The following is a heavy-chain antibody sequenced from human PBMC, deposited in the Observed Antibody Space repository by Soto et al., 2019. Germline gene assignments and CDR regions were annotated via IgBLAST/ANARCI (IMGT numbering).Heavy chain of an antibody. Sequence: QLQLVQSGAEVKKSGSSVKVSCNASGDTFSSYAISWVRQAPGQGLEWMGGIIPIFGTANYAQKFQGRVTITADESTRTAYMELSSLRSEDTAVYYCARDGSGYRSRASPMDVWGQGTTVTVSS. J-gene: IGHJ6*02. D-gene: IGHD3-22*01. CDR2: IIPIFGTA. CDR3: ARDGSGYRSRASPMDV. V-gene: IGHV1-69*01. CDR1: GDTFSSYA.